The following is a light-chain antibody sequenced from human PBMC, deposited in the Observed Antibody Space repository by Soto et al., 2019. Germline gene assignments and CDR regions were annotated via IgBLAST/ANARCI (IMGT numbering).Light chain of an antibody. CDR3: QQTYSTLDT. V-gene: IGKV1-39*01. CDR1: QTINRN. Sequence: DIQMTQSPSSLSASVGDRVTITCRASQTINRNLNWYQQKPGKAPKLLIYGASSLQSGVPSSFSGSGSGTDFTLTISSLQPEDFATYYCQQTYSTLDTFGQGTKLEIK. CDR2: GAS. J-gene: IGKJ2*01.